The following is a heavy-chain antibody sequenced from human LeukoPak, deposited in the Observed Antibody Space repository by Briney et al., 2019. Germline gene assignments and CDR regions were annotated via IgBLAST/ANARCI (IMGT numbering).Heavy chain of an antibody. CDR1: GYTFTSYG. D-gene: IGHD6-19*01. CDR2: ISAYNGNT. CDR3: ARNLPIAVAGPIDY. J-gene: IGHJ4*02. Sequence: ASVKVSCKASGYTFTSYGISWVRQAPGQGLEWMGWISAYNGNTNYAQKLQGRVTMTTDTSTSTAYMELRSLRSDDTAVYYCARNLPIAVAGPIDYWGRGTLVTVSS. V-gene: IGHV1-18*01.